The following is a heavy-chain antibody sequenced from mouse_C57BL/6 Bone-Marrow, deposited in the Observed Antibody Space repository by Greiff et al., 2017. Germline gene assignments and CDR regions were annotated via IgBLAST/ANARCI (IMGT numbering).Heavy chain of an antibody. CDR3: AGRMLGGAWFAY. V-gene: IGHV1-81*01. Sequence: QVQLKASGAELARPGASVKLSCKASGYTFTRYAISWVKQRTGQGLEWIGEIYPRSGNTYYNEKFKGKATLTADTSSRTAYMALRRLTSEDAAVYFCAGRMLGGAWFAYWGQGTLVTVSA. CDR1: GYTFTRYA. J-gene: IGHJ3*01. CDR2: IYPRSGNT.